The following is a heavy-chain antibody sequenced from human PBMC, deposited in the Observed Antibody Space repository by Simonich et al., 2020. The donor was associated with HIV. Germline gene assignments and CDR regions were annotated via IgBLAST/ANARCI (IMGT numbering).Heavy chain of an antibody. CDR1: GGSFSGYY. J-gene: IGHJ4*02. Sequence: QVQLQQWGAGLLKPSETLSLTCAVYGGSFSGYYWSWIRQSPGKGLGGIGEINHSGSNAYNPSLKSRVTISVDASKNQVSLKLSSVTAADTAVYYCARRGITGSTGYFDYWGQGTLVTVSS. CDR3: ARRGITGSTGYFDY. V-gene: IGHV4-34*01. D-gene: IGHD1-7*01. CDR2: INHSGSN.